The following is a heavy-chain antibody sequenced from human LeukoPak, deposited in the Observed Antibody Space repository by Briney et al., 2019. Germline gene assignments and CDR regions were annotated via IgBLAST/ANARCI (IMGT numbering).Heavy chain of an antibody. CDR2: FDPEDGET. D-gene: IGHD3-22*01. V-gene: IGHV1-24*01. CDR3: ATDPYDTSGYSLDY. CDR1: GYTLSEVS. J-gene: IGHJ4*02. Sequence: ASVKVSCKVSGYTLSEVSMHWVRQAPGKGLEWMGGFDPEDGETIYAQKFQGRVTMTEDTSTDTAYMELSSLRSEDTAVYYCATDPYDTSGYSLDYWGQGTLVTVSS.